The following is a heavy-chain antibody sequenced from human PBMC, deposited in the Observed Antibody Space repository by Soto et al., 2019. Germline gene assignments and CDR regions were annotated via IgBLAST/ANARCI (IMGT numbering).Heavy chain of an antibody. CDR2: IYPSESDS. Sequence: VHLVQSGAEVRKPGESLQISCQGSGYTFTTSWIGWVRQMPGKGLEWMGIIYPSESDSRYSPSFQGQITISADKSINTAYLQWNRLKASDTAMYYCARHPPGRYTYGRPFDYWGQGTLVTVSS. J-gene: IGHJ4*02. D-gene: IGHD5-18*01. CDR1: GYTFTTSW. CDR3: ARHPPGRYTYGRPFDY. V-gene: IGHV5-51*01.